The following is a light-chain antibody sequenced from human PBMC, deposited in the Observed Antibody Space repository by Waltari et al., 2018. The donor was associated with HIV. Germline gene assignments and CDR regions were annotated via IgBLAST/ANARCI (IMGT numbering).Light chain of an antibody. CDR3: SSYAGSSMSYA. V-gene: IGLV2-8*01. J-gene: IGLJ1*01. Sequence: QSALTQPPSASGSPGQSVPISCTGASSDFGAFQYVSWYQQHPGKAPKLLIYDVTKRPSGVPDRFSGSKSGNTASLTVSGLQAEDEAHYYCSSYAGSSMSYAFGTGTKVTVL. CDR1: SSDFGAFQY. CDR2: DVT.